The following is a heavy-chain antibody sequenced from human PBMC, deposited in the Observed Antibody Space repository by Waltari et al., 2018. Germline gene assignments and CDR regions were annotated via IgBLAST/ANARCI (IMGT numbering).Heavy chain of an antibody. CDR1: GGSISSGGYY. CDR2: IYYSGST. Sequence: QVQLQESGPGLVKPSQTLSLTCTVSGGSISSGGYYWSWLRQHPGKGLEWIGYIYYSGSTYYNPSLKSRVTISVDTSKNQFSLKLSSVTAADTAVYYCARAVGSGGDIVALNYFDYWGQGTLVTVSS. J-gene: IGHJ4*02. CDR3: ARAVGSGGDIVALNYFDY. D-gene: IGHD5-12*01. V-gene: IGHV4-31*03.